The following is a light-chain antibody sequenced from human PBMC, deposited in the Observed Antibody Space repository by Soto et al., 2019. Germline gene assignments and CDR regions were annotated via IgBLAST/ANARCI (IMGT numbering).Light chain of an antibody. V-gene: IGKV4-1*01. J-gene: IGKJ4*01. CDR1: QSVLYSSNNKNY. CDR3: QQYYTTPLT. CDR2: WAY. Sequence: DIVMTQSPDSLAVSLGERATINCKSSQSVLYSSNNKNYLAWYQQKPGQPPKLLIYWAYTREYGVPDRFSGSGSGTDFTLTISSLQAEDVAVYYCQQYYTTPLTFGGGTKVEIK.